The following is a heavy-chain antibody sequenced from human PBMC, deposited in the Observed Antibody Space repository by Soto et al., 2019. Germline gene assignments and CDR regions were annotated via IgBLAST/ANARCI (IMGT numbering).Heavy chain of an antibody. CDR2: VYYSGST. V-gene: IGHV4-39*01. J-gene: IGHJ5*02. CDR3: GIAVAGTSGWFDP. D-gene: IGHD6-19*01. CDR1: GGSIISGTYF. Sequence: QLQLQESGPGLVKPSEALSLTCTVSGGSIISGTYFWGWIRQPPGKGLEWIGSVYYSGSTYYNPSLKSRVPISIDPSKNQFSLKLNSLTAADTAVYYCGIAVAGTSGWFDPWGQGTLVTVSS.